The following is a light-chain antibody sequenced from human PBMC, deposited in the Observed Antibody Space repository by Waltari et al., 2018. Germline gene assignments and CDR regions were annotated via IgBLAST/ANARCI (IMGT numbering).Light chain of an antibody. V-gene: IGKV4-1*01. Sequence: DIVMTQSPESLAVSLGARATINCKSSESVLYSSNNKNHLAWYQQKPGQPPKLLLYWASTRKSGVPDRFSGSGSETDFTLTVTSLQAEDVAVYYCQQYYSTPLTFGGGTKVELK. CDR2: WAS. CDR3: QQYYSTPLT. CDR1: ESVLYSSNNKNH. J-gene: IGKJ4*01.